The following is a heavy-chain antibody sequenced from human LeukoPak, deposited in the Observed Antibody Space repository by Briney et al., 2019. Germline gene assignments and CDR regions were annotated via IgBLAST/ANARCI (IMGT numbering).Heavy chain of an antibody. CDR1: GYSFPSYW. CDR3: ARFHCGGDCRYDY. CDR2: IYPGDSDT. V-gene: IGHV5-51*01. Sequence: GVSLQISCKGSGYSFPSYWIGCVRQMPGNRLEWMGIIYPGDSDTRYSPSFQGQVTISADKSISTAYLQWSSLKASDTAMYYCARFHCGGDCRYDYWGQGTLVTVSS. J-gene: IGHJ4*02. D-gene: IGHD2-21*01.